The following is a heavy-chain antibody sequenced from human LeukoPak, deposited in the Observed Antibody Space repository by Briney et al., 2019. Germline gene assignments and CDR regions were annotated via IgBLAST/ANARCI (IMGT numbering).Heavy chain of an antibody. CDR1: GFTFSTYW. D-gene: IGHD6-13*01. CDR2: INADGSTT. CDR3: ARGPSHSSSWYGLDD. V-gene: IGHV3-74*01. J-gene: IGHJ4*02. Sequence: GGSLRLSCAASGFTFSTYWMHWVRQGPGKGLVWVSRINADGSTTTYADSVKGRFTISRDNAKNTLYLQMNSLRAEDTAVYYCARGPSHSSSWYGLDDWGQGALVTVFS.